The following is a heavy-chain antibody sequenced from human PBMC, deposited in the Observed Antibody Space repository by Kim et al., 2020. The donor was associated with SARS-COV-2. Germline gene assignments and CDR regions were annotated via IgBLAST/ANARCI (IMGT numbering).Heavy chain of an antibody. J-gene: IGHJ4*02. Sequence: GGSLRLSCAASGFTFSSYGMHWVRQAPGKGLEWVAVIWYDGSNKYYADSVKGRFTISRDNSKNTLYLQMNSLRAEDTAVYYCARGLAKYGSYDYWGQGTLVTVSS. CDR2: IWYDGSNK. D-gene: IGHD5-12*01. CDR3: ARGLAKYGSYDY. V-gene: IGHV3-33*01. CDR1: GFTFSSYG.